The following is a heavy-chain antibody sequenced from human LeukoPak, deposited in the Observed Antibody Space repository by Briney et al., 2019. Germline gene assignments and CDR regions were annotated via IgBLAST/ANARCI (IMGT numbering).Heavy chain of an antibody. V-gene: IGHV3-23*01. Sequence: GGSLRLSCAASGFTFSSHAMNWVRQAPGKGLEWASAISVTGGNTYYADSVKGRFTISRDNSKYTVYLQMNSLRAEDTAVYYCAKDPGTVTTYFGYYFDYWGQVTLVTVSA. CDR2: ISVTGGNT. D-gene: IGHD4-17*01. CDR1: GFTFSSHA. J-gene: IGHJ4*02. CDR3: AKDPGTVTTYFGYYFDY.